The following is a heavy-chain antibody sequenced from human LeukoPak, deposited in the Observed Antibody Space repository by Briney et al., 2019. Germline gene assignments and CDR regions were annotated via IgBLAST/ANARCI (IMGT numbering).Heavy chain of an antibody. CDR3: ARDRDWNYAYFDY. V-gene: IGHV1-69*01. CDR2: IIPIFGTA. J-gene: IGHJ4*02. Sequence: GASVKVSCKASGGTFSSYAISWVRQAPGQGLEWMGGIIPIFGTANYAQKFQGRVTITADESTSTAYMELSSLRSEDTAVYYCARDRDWNYAYFDYWGQGTLVTVSS. D-gene: IGHD1-7*01. CDR1: GGTFSSYA.